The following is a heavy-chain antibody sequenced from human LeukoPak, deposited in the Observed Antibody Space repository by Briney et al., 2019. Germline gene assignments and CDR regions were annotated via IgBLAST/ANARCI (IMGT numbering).Heavy chain of an antibody. CDR2: IYYSGST. CDR3: ARCIGSSSFARWFDP. J-gene: IGHJ5*02. CDR1: GGSISSYY. Sequence: PSETLSLTCTVSGGSISSYYWSWIRQPPGKGLEWIGYIYYSGSTNYNPSLRSRVTISVDTSKNQFPLKLSSVTAADTAVYYCARCIGSSSFARWFDPWGQGTLVTVSS. V-gene: IGHV4-59*01. D-gene: IGHD6-6*01.